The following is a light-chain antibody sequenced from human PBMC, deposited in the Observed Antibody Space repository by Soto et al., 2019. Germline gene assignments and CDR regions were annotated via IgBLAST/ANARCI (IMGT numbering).Light chain of an antibody. CDR1: SSDVGGYNY. V-gene: IGLV2-14*01. Sequence: HAYSSDPAGQWITIDCTGTSSDVGGYNYVSWYQQHPGKAPKLMIYEVSNRPSGVSNRFSGSKSGNTASLTISGLQAEDEADYYCSSYTSSSTRVFGTGTKVTVL. CDR2: EVS. J-gene: IGLJ1*01. CDR3: SSYTSSSTRV.